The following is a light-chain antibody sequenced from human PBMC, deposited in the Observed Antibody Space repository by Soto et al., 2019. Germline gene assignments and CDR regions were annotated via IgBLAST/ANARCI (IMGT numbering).Light chain of an antibody. Sequence: DVQMTQSPSSLSASVGDRVTITCRASQNIDIYLNWYQQKPGRPPTLLIYTTSRRQSGVPTRFSGSGSGTDFTLTISRLEPEDFALYYCQHYGSSLPLTFGGGTKVDIK. CDR2: TTS. CDR1: QNIDIY. CDR3: QHYGSSLPLT. V-gene: IGKV1-39*02. J-gene: IGKJ4*01.